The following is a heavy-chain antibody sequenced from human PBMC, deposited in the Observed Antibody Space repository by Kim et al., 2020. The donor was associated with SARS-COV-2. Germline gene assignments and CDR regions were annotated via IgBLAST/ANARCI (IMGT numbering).Heavy chain of an antibody. J-gene: IGHJ6*02. Sequence: SETLSLTCTVSGGSISSSSYYWGWIRQPPGKGLEWIGSIYYSGSTYYNPSLKSRVTISVDTSKNQFSLKLSSVTAADTAVYYCASERSGSYHYYGMDVWGQGTTVTVSS. CDR3: ASERSGSYHYYGMDV. CDR1: GGSISSSSYY. D-gene: IGHD1-26*01. V-gene: IGHV4-39*07. CDR2: IYYSGST.